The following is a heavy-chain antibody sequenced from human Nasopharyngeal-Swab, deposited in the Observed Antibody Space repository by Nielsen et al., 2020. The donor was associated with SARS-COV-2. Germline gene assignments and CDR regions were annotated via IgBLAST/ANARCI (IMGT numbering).Heavy chain of an antibody. D-gene: IGHD3-3*01. Sequence: GGSLRLSCAASGFTFSSYSMNWARQAPGKGLEWVSSISSSSSYIYYADSVKGRFTISRDNAKNSLYLQMNSLRAEDTAVYYCARDGLDYDFWSAYFMDVWGQGTTVTVSS. V-gene: IGHV3-21*01. CDR2: ISSSSSYI. CDR1: GFTFSSYS. J-gene: IGHJ6*02. CDR3: ARDGLDYDFWSAYFMDV.